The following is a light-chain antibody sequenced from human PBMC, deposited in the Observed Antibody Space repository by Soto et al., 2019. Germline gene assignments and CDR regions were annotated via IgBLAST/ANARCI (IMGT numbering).Light chain of an antibody. Sequence: QSVLTQPPSVSGAPGQRVTISCTGGSSNIGARFDVHWYQQRPGTAPKIIIYGNNNRPSGVPDRISGSRSGTSASLAITGLQAEDEADYYCQSYDNSLSGWVFGGGTKLTVL. V-gene: IGLV1-40*01. J-gene: IGLJ3*02. CDR2: GNN. CDR1: SSNIGARFD. CDR3: QSYDNSLSGWV.